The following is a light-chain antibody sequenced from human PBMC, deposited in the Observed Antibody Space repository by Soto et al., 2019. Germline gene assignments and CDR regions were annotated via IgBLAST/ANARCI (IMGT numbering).Light chain of an antibody. J-gene: IGKJ5*01. Sequence: EIVLTQSPGTLSLSPGERATLSCRASQTIASRYFSCYQHPPGQAPRLLIARTFSRAPGIPDRFSGGGSGTDFTLKFSRLEREDFAVYSCQQYDTSPPTFGQGTRLDIK. CDR2: RTF. V-gene: IGKV3-20*01. CDR3: QQYDTSPPT. CDR1: QTIASRY.